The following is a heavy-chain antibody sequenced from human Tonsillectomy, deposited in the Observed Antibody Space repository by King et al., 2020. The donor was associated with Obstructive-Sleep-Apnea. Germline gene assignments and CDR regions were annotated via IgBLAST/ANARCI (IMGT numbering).Heavy chain of an antibody. D-gene: IGHD1-26*01. CDR1: GYYISNPNG. CDR2: IYHSGST. CDR3: ARDKGGASSY. Sequence: QLQESGPGPVAPSGTLSLTCAVSGYYISNPNGWRWVCQPPGKGREWIGEIYHSGSTKYNPSLKSRVTISVDTYKNQFSLKLSSVTAADTAVYYCARDKGGASSYWGRGTLVIVSS. V-gene: IGHV4-4*02. J-gene: IGHJ4*02.